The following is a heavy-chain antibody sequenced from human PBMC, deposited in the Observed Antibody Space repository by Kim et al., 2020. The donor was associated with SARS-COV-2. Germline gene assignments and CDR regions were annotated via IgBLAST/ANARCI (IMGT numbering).Heavy chain of an antibody. V-gene: IGHV7-4-1*02. CDR1: GYTFISYT. Sequence: ASVKVSCKASGYTFISYTMNWVRQAPGQGLEWMGWINTNTGNPTYAQGFTGRFVFSLDTSVSTAYLQISSLKAEDTAVYYCTRGGYQLPLDFWGQGTLVTVSS. CDR3: TRGGYQLPLDF. J-gene: IGHJ4*02. CDR2: INTNTGNP. D-gene: IGHD2-2*01.